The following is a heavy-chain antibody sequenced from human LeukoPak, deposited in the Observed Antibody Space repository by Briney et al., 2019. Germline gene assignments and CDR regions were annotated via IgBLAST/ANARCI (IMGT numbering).Heavy chain of an antibody. CDR2: ISSGSSYI. V-gene: IGHV3-21*01. D-gene: IGHD4/OR15-4a*01. CDR1: LFTFSNYS. CDR3: AKDQGLNHGFDV. J-gene: IGHJ3*01. Sequence: GGSLRLSCASSLFTFSNYSMYCVRQAPGKGLEWVSYISSGSSYIYYADSVKGRFSISRDNAKNSLYMQMNALGAEDTAVYYCAKDQGLNHGFDVWGQGTMVTVSS.